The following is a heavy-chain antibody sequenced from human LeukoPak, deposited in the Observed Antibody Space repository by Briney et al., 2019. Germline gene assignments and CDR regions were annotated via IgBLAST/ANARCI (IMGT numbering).Heavy chain of an antibody. CDR2: INWNGGST. J-gene: IGHJ4*02. D-gene: IGHD6-6*01. CDR1: GFTFDDYG. Sequence: PGGSLRLSCAASGFTFDDYGMSWVRQAPGKGLEWVSGINWNGGSTGYADSVKGRFTISRGNAKNSLYLQMNSLRAEDTALYHCAEMYSSSSIDYWGQGTLVTVSS. V-gene: IGHV3-20*01. CDR3: AEMYSSSSIDY.